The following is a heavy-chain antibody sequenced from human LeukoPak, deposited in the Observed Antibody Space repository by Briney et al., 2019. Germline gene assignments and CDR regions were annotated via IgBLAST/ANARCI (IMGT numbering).Heavy chain of an antibody. Sequence: GASVTVSFTASGGTFSSYAISWVRQAPGQGLEWMGGIIPIFGTANYAQKFQGRVTITTDESTSTAYMELSSLRSEDTAVYYCARARPYYYDSSGYYQAPELGWFDPWGQGTLVTVSS. D-gene: IGHD3-22*01. CDR1: GGTFSSYA. CDR3: ARARPYYYDSSGYYQAPELGWFDP. V-gene: IGHV1-69*05. CDR2: IIPIFGTA. J-gene: IGHJ5*02.